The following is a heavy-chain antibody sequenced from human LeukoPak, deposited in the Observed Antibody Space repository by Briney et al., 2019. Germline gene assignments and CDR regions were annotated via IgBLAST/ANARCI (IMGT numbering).Heavy chain of an antibody. Sequence: GGSLRLSCAASGFTFSSYGMHWVRQAPGKGLEWVEFIRYDGSNKYYADSVKGRFTISRDNSKNTLYLQMNSLRAEDTAVYYCAKDMGIAARYYYYYYYMDVWGKGTTVTVSS. V-gene: IGHV3-30*02. CDR2: IRYDGSNK. D-gene: IGHD6-6*01. CDR1: GFTFSSYG. J-gene: IGHJ6*03. CDR3: AKDMGIAARYYYYYYYMDV.